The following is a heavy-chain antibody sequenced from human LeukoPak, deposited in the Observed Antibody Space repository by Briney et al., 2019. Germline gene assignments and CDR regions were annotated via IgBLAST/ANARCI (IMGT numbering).Heavy chain of an antibody. D-gene: IGHD2-2*01. CDR2: ISTSSRYI. V-gene: IGHV3-21*01. Sequence: SGGSLRLFCAVSGFTLSNYDMNWVRQAPGKGLEWVSSISTSSRYIYYKDSVRGRFTIFSEDAKNSLLLVMDGLRADDTVVYYCARADCSSSTCYLRRSWFDPWGQGTLVTVSS. CDR3: ARADCSSSTCYLRRSWFDP. CDR1: GFTLSNYD. J-gene: IGHJ5*02.